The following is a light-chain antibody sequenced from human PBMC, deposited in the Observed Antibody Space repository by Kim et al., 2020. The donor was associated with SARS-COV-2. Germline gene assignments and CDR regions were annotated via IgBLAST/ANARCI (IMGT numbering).Light chain of an antibody. CDR2: AAS. CDR1: QDIFNY. CDR3: QQYSSYPYS. J-gene: IGKJ2*03. V-gene: IGKV1-16*01. Sequence: SACVGDRVTVTWRASQDIFNYVAWFQQQPGTAPKSLIYAASNLQRGVPSRFSGSASGTEFTLTITSLQPEDFATYYCQQYSSYPYSFGQGTKLEI.